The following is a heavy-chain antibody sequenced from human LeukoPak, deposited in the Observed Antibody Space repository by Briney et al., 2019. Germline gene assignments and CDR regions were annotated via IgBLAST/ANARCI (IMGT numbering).Heavy chain of an antibody. V-gene: IGHV4-59*01. Sequence: SETLSLTCTVSGGSISRYYWSWIRQPPGKGLEWIGYIYYSGSTNYNPSLKSRVTISVDTSKNQFSLKLSSVTAADTAVYYCARSPPLTMVRGVITFFDYWGQGTLVTVSS. CDR3: ARSPPLTMVRGVITFFDY. CDR2: IYYSGST. D-gene: IGHD3-10*01. CDR1: GGSISRYY. J-gene: IGHJ4*02.